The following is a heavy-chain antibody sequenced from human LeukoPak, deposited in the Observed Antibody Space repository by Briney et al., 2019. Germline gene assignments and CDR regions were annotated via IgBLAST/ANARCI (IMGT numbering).Heavy chain of an antibody. CDR1: GFTFSSYG. J-gene: IGHJ4*02. Sequence: PGGSLRLSCAASGFTFSSYGMHWVRQAPGKGLEWVAVIWYDGSNKYYADSVKGRFTISRGNSKNTLYLQMNSLRAEDTAVYYCARALYSSSTTPDYWGQGTLVTVSS. D-gene: IGHD6-13*01. CDR3: ARALYSSSTTPDY. CDR2: IWYDGSNK. V-gene: IGHV3-33*01.